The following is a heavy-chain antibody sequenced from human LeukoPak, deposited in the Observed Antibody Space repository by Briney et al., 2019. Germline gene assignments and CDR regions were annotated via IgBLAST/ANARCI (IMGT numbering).Heavy chain of an antibody. J-gene: IGHJ4*02. V-gene: IGHV4-34*01. D-gene: IGHD6-19*01. CDR3: ASEGLAVAGNFLY. Sequence: SGTPSLTCAVYGGSFSGYYWSWIRQPPGKGLEWIGEINHSGSTNSNPSLKSRVTISVDTSENQFSLNLRSVTAADTAVYYCASEGLAVAGNFLYWGQGALVTVSS. CDR1: GGSFSGYY. CDR2: INHSGST.